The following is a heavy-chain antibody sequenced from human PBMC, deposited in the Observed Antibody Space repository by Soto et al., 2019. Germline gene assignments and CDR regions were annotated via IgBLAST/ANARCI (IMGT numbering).Heavy chain of an antibody. CDR1: GGTFSSYA. CDR2: IIPIFGTA. Sequence: QVQLVQSGAEVKKPGSSVKVSCKASGGTFSSYAISWVRQAPGQGLEWMGGIIPIFGTANYAQKFQGRVTITADESTSTAYMELSSLRSEDTAVYYCARGVVVPAATTGWYFDLWGRGTLVTVSS. V-gene: IGHV1-69*01. D-gene: IGHD2-2*01. J-gene: IGHJ2*01. CDR3: ARGVVVPAATTGWYFDL.